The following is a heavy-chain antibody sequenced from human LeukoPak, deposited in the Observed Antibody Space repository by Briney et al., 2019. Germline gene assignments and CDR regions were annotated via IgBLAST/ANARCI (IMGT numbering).Heavy chain of an antibody. CDR3: ALWDYDYVWGSYRSD. CDR1: GGTFSSYA. J-gene: IGHJ4*02. D-gene: IGHD3-16*02. CDR2: IIPIFGTA. Sequence: SVKVSCKASGGTFSSYAISWVRQAPGQGLEWMGGIIPIFGTANYAQKFQGRVTITADESTSTAYMELSSLRSEDTAVYYCALWDYDYVWGSYRSDWGQGTLVTVSS. V-gene: IGHV1-69*13.